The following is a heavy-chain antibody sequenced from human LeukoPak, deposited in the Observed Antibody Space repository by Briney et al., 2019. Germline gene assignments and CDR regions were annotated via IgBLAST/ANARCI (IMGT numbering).Heavy chain of an antibody. CDR1: GGTFSSYA. CDR2: IIPIFGTA. Sequence: SVKVSCKASGGTFSSYAISWVRQAPGQGLEWMGGIIPIFGTANYAQKFQGRVTMTRNTSIGTAYMELSSLRSEDTAVYYCARGRVVRGVITKRRPDYWGQGTLVTVSS. CDR3: ARGRVVRGVITKRRPDY. D-gene: IGHD3-10*01. J-gene: IGHJ4*02. V-gene: IGHV1-69*05.